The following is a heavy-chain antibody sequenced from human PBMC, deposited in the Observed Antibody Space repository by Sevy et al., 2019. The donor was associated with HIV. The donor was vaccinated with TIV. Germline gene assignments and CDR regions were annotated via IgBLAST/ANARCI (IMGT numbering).Heavy chain of an antibody. CDR2: INPNSGGT. J-gene: IGHJ6*02. CDR3: ARVDYGGPSGYYYYGMDV. Sequence: ASVKVSCKASGHTFTGYYMHWVRQAPGQGLEWMGWINPNSGGTNYAQKFQGRVTMTRDTSISTAYMELSRLRSDDTAVYYCARVDYGGPSGYYYYGMDVWGQGTTVTVSS. V-gene: IGHV1-2*02. D-gene: IGHD2-21*01. CDR1: GHTFTGYY.